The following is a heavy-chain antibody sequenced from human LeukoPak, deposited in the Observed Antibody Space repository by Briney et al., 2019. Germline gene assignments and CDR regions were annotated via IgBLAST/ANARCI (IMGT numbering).Heavy chain of an antibody. V-gene: IGHV3-23*01. CDR1: GFTFSSYA. J-gene: IGHJ4*02. CDR2: ISGSGGST. Sequence: QPGGSLRLSCAASGFTFSSYARSWVRQAPGKGLEWVSAISGSGGSTYYADSVKGRFTISRDNSKNTLYLQMNSLRAEDTAVYYCAKDRGLGITMIVVVKFFDYWGQGTLVTVSS. CDR3: AKDRGLGITMIVVVKFFDY. D-gene: IGHD3-22*01.